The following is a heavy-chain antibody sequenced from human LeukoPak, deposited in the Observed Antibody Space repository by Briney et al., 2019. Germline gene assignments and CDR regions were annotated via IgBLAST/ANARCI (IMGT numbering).Heavy chain of an antibody. CDR1: GASVTDYY. V-gene: IGHV4-59*02. CDR2: IHHSGNS. D-gene: IGHD7-27*01. CDR3: TRGHWGLQS. Sequence: SETLSLTCTVSGASVTDYYWSWIRQSPGKGLEWISYIHHSGNSDYNPSLRSRVTTSLDTSKNEFSLNLISVTAADTAVYYCTRGHWGLQSWSQGTLVTVSS. J-gene: IGHJ5*02.